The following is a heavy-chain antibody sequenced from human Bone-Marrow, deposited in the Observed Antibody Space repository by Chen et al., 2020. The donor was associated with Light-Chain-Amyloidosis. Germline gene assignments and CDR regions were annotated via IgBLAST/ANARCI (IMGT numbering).Heavy chain of an antibody. CDR2: ISATGGSI. V-gene: IGHV3-23*01. Sequence: EVQLLESGGGLAQAGGSLRLSCEASGFSYSRFAMTWVRLAPGNGLECVSSISATGGSIYYADSVKGRFTISRDNSKNTLSLQIDSLRDEDTAIYYCARDRLGWGFPNNPFDVWGQGSLVTVSS. D-gene: IGHD6-19*01. CDR3: ARDRLGWGFPNNPFDV. J-gene: IGHJ4*02. CDR1: GFSYSRFA.